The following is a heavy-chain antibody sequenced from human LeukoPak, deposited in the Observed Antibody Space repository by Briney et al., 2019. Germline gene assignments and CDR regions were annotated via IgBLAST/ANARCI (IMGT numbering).Heavy chain of an antibody. CDR3: ARGVSGCSSGWYSWFDP. CDR1: GYSISRGYY. CDR2: IYHSGST. D-gene: IGHD6-19*01. V-gene: IGHV4-38-2*02. Sequence: PSETLSLTCTVSGYSISRGYYWGWIRQPPGKGLEWIGSIYHSGSTYYNPSLKSRVTISVDTSKNQFSLKLSSVTAADTAVYYCARGVSGCSSGWYSWFDPWGQGTLVTVSS. J-gene: IGHJ5*02.